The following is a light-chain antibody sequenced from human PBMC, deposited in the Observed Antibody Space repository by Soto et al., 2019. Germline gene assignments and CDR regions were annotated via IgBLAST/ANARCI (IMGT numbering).Light chain of an antibody. V-gene: IGKV3-20*01. CDR2: STS. CDR3: HQSGISPLT. J-gene: IGKJ3*01. Sequence: EIVLTQFPGTLSLSPGERATLSCRASQSLHSNFLVWYQHKPGQAPRLLISSTSRRATGIPGRFSGSGSGTDVTLTSSRLDPEDFAVYYCHQSGISPLTFGPGTRVDVK. CDR1: QSLHSNF.